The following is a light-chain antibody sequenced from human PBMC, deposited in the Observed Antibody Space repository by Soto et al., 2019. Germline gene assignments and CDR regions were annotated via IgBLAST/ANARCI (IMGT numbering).Light chain of an antibody. V-gene: IGKV3-15*01. Sequence: EIVMTQSPDTLSVSPGERATLSCRASQSVSSTLAWYQQKPGQGPRLLIYAASTRASGLPARFSGSGSGTEFTLSISRLQSEDFAVYYCQQYSNWPRTFGQGTKVEI. CDR2: AAS. J-gene: IGKJ1*01. CDR3: QQYSNWPRT. CDR1: QSVSST.